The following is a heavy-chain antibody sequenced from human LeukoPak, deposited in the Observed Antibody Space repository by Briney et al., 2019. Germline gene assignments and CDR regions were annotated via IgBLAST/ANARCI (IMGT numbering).Heavy chain of an antibody. CDR3: ARTYYYDSSGPTGDAFDI. J-gene: IGHJ3*02. CDR1: GYTFTSYG. V-gene: IGHV1-18*01. Sequence: ASVKVSCKASGYTFTSYGISWVRQAPGQRLEWMGWISAYNGNTNYAKKLKGRVTMTTDTSTRKAYMELRSLRSDDTAVYYCARTYYYDSSGPTGDAFDIWGQETMVTVSS. CDR2: ISAYNGNT. D-gene: IGHD3-22*01.